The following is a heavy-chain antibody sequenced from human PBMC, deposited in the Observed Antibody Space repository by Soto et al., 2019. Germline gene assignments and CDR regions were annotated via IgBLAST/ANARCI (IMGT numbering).Heavy chain of an antibody. CDR1: GGSISSGDYY. Sequence: PSETLSLTCTVSGGSISSGDYYWSWIRQPPGKGLEWIGYIYYSGSTYYNPSLKSRVTISVDTSKNQFSLKLSSVTAADTAVYYCARDKTYCSGGSCYSYGMDVWGQGTTVTVSS. V-gene: IGHV4-30-4*01. J-gene: IGHJ6*02. CDR3: ARDKTYCSGGSCYSYGMDV. CDR2: IYYSGST. D-gene: IGHD2-15*01.